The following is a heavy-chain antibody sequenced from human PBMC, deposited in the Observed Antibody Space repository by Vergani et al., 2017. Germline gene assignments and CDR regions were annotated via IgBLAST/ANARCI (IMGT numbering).Heavy chain of an antibody. CDR1: GFTFNHYA. Sequence: EVQLLESGGDLVQPGGSLRLSCAASGFTFNHYAMNWVRQAPGQGLEWVSGIIGSGGSTYYAGSVKGRFTISRDGSKKTLYLQMNSLRDEDAGVYYCAGDLRLLYRRFDPWGQGTLVTVSS. V-gene: IGHV3-23*01. CDR3: AGDLRLLYRRFDP. J-gene: IGHJ5*02. D-gene: IGHD5-12*01. CDR2: IIGSGGST.